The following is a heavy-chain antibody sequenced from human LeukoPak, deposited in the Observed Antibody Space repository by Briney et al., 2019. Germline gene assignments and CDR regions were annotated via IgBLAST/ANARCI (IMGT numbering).Heavy chain of an antibody. CDR2: IQTSGTT. D-gene: IGHD6-19*01. CDR3: ARDKGSGWFDY. V-gene: IGHV4-4*07. J-gene: IGHJ4*02. Sequence: SETLSLTCTVSGGSISSYYWSWIRQPAGKGLEWIGRIQTSGTTNYNPSLKSRLSMSVDTSKKQFSLRLSSLTAADTAVYYCARDKGSGWFDYWGQGTLVTVSS. CDR1: GGSISSYY.